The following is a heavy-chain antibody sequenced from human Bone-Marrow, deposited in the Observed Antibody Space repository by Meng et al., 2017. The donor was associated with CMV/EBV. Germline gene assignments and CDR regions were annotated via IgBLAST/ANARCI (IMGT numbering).Heavy chain of an antibody. CDR1: GYTFTSYD. Sequence: ASVKVSCKASGYTFTSYDINWVRQATGQGLEWMGWMNPNSGNTGYAQKFQGRVTMTRNTSISTAYMELSSLRSEDTAVYYCARTRIEVEPDGTKIKYYNYGMDVWGQGTTVTVSS. J-gene: IGHJ6*02. CDR3: ARTRIEVEPDGTKIKYYNYGMDV. CDR2: MNPNSGNT. D-gene: IGHD2-15*01. V-gene: IGHV1-8*01.